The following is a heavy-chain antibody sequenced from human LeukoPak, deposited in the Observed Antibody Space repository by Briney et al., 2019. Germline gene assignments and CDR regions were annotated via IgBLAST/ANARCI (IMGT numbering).Heavy chain of an antibody. CDR3: ARVFQGRDGYNNLPPGDAFDI. J-gene: IGHJ3*02. CDR1: GFTLSSYS. D-gene: IGHD5-24*01. CDR2: ISSSSSTI. V-gene: IGHV3-48*04. Sequence: GGSLRLSCAASGFTLSSYSMNWVRQAPGKGLEWVSYISSSSSTIYYADSVKGRFTISRDNAKNSLYLQMNSLRAEDTAVYYCARVFQGRDGYNNLPPGDAFDIWGQGTMVTVSS.